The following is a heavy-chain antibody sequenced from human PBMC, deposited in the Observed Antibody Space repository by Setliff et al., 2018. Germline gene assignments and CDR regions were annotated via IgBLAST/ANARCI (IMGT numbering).Heavy chain of an antibody. D-gene: IGHD3-16*01. CDR3: ARTTGYRLEGDFDY. V-gene: IGHV3-11*01. CDR2: ISSSGSTI. CDR1: GFTFSDYY. Sequence: GGSLRLSCAASGFTFSDYYMSWIRQAPGKGLEWVSYISSSGSTIYYADSVKGRFTISRDNAKNSLYLQMTSLRAEDTAIYHCARTTGYRLEGDFDYWGQGTLVTVSS. J-gene: IGHJ4*02.